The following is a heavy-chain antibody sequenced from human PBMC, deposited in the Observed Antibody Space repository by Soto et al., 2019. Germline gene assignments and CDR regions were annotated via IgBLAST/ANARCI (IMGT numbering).Heavy chain of an antibody. CDR2: IWYDGSNK. V-gene: IGHV3-33*01. CDR1: GFTFSSYG. CDR3: ARGYSSSWYAAYYYYYGMDV. J-gene: IGHJ6*02. D-gene: IGHD6-13*01. Sequence: QVQLVESGGGVVQPGRSLRLSCAASGFTFSSYGMHWVRQAPGKGLEWVAVIWYDGSNKYYADSVKGRFTISRDNSKNSLYLQMNSLRAEDKAVYYCARGYSSSWYAAYYYYYGMDVWGQGTTVTVSS.